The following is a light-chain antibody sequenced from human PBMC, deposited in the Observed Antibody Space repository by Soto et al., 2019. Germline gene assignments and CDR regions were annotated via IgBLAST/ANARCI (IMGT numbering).Light chain of an antibody. CDR1: QDIRRY. Sequence: DIQMTQSPPSLAASVGDRVTITCRASQDIRRYLNWYQQKPGKAPNLLIYSAFTLQSGVPSRFSGSGSGTEFTLTINSLQPEDFATYYCQQSHDTPRTFGQGTKVEIK. CDR3: QQSHDTPRT. CDR2: SAF. V-gene: IGKV1-39*01. J-gene: IGKJ1*01.